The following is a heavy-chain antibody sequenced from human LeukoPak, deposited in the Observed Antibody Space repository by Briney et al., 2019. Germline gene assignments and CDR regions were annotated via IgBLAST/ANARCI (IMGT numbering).Heavy chain of an antibody. D-gene: IGHD6-13*01. CDR3: ARRYSSSWYWYYYYGMDV. J-gene: IGHJ6*02. V-gene: IGHV1-8*01. Sequence: ASVKVSCEASGYTFTSYDINWVRQATGQGLKWMGWMNPNSGNTGYAQKFQGRVTMTRNTSISTAYMELSSLRSEDTAVYYCARRYSSSWYWYYYYGMDVWGQGTTVTVSS. CDR1: GYTFTSYD. CDR2: MNPNSGNT.